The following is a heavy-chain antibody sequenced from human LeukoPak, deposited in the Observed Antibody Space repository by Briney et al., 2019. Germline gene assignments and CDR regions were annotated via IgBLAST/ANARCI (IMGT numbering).Heavy chain of an antibody. CDR3: ARERATLDYYYYLDV. CDR2: INWYGDTI. CDR1: GFTLSHYT. Sequence: PGGSLRLSCAACGFTLSHYTLHWVRQPPGKGLEWVSGINWYGDTIGHADSVKDRFTISSDNAKNSLYLQMNSLRAEVTALYYCARERATLDYYYYLDVWGKGTTVTVSS. J-gene: IGHJ6*03. V-gene: IGHV3-20*04. D-gene: IGHD5-12*01.